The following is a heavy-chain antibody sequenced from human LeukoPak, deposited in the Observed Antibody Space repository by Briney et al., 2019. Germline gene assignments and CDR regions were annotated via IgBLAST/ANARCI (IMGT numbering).Heavy chain of an antibody. CDR1: GFPFSNYA. CDR3: AMGATSWSGYSFPKIFQH. J-gene: IGHJ1*01. D-gene: IGHD3-3*01. V-gene: IGHV3-23*01. Sequence: PGGSLRLSCAASGFPFSNYAVNWIRQAPGKGLKWVSVISGSGSSIYYTDSVKGRFTISRDNSKNTLYLQMNSLRAEDTAVYYCAMGATSWSGYSFPKIFQHWGRGTLVTVSS. CDR2: ISGSGSSI.